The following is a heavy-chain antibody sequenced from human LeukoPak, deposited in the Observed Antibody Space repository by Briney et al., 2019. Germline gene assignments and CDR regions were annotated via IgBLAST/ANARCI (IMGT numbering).Heavy chain of an antibody. CDR3: ARGGHQWELPLDY. CDR1: GFTFSSYA. V-gene: IGHV3-30*04. CDR2: ISYDASNK. J-gene: IGHJ4*02. Sequence: GGSLRLSCAASGFTFSSYAMHWVRQAPGKGLEWVAVISYDASNKYYADSVKGRFTISRDNSKNTLYLQMNSLRPEDTAVYYCARGGHQWELPLDYSGQGTLVTVSS. D-gene: IGHD1-26*01.